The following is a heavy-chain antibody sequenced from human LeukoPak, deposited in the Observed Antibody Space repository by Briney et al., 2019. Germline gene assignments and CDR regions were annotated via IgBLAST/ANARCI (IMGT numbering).Heavy chain of an antibody. V-gene: IGHV1-18*01. J-gene: IGHJ1*01. Sequence: ASVKVSCKASGYGFTNYGISWVRQAPGQGLEWMGWISAYNGNTNYAQKLQDRVTMTTDTYTSTAYMELRSLRSDDTAVYYCARDREQWMVRKYFQHWGQGTLVTVSS. CDR2: ISAYNGNT. D-gene: IGHD6-19*01. CDR1: GYGFTNYG. CDR3: ARDREQWMVRKYFQH.